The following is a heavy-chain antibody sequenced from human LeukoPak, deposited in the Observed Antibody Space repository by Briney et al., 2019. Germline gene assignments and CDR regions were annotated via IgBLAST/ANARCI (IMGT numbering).Heavy chain of an antibody. CDR3: ARVHYYGTYYFDY. V-gene: IGHV3-21*01. D-gene: IGHD3-10*01. Sequence: GGSLRLSCAASGFTFSSYSMNWVRQAPGKGLEWVSSISNSSSYIYYADSVKGRFTISRDNAKNSLYLQMNSLRAEDTAVYYCARVHYYGTYYFDYWGQGTLVTVSS. J-gene: IGHJ4*02. CDR1: GFTFSSYS. CDR2: ISNSSSYI.